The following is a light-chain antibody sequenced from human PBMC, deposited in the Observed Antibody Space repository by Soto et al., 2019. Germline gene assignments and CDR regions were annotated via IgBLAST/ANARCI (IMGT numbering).Light chain of an antibody. CDR2: DVT. V-gene: IGLV2-8*01. Sequence: QSALTQSPSASGSPGQSVTISCTGTSSDIGGYNSVSWYQQHPGKAPKVMIYDVTKRPSGVPDRFSGSKSGNTASLTVSALQAEDEADYYCCSYTNFSSFIYIFGSGTKVTVL. CDR3: CSYTNFSSFIYI. CDR1: SSDIGGYNS. J-gene: IGLJ1*01.